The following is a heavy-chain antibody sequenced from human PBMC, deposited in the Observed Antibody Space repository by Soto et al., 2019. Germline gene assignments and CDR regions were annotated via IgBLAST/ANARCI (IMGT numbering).Heavy chain of an antibody. CDR2: MNPNSGNT. D-gene: IGHD3-22*01. V-gene: IGHV1-8*01. CDR3: ARHLITPMMEVAFYYGMDV. J-gene: IGHJ6*02. CDR1: GYTFTNFG. Sequence: ASVKVSCKASGYTFTNFGISWVRQAPGQGLEWMGWMNPNSGNTGYAQKFQGRVTMTRNTSISTAYMELSSLRSEDTAVYYCARHLITPMMEVAFYYGMDVWGQGTTVTVSS.